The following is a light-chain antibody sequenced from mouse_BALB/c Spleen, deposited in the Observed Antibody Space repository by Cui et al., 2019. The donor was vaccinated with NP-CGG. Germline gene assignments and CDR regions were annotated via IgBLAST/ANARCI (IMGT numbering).Light chain of an antibody. CDR1: TGAVTTSNY. CDR3: ALWYSNHWV. V-gene: IGLV1*01. J-gene: IGLJ1*01. CDR2: GTN. Sequence: QAVVTQEPALTTLPGQTVTLTCRSSTGAVTTSNYANWVQEKPDHLFTGLIGGTNNRAPGVPARFSGSLIGDKAALTIPGAQTEDEAIYFCALWYSNHWVFGGGTKLTVL.